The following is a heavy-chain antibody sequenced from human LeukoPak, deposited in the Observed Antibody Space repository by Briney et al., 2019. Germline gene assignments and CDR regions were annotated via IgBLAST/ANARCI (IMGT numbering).Heavy chain of an antibody. Sequence: SETLSLTCTVSGGSISSSSYYWGWIRQPPGKGLEWIGSIYYSGSTYYNPSLKSRVTISVDTSKNQFSLKLSSVTAADTAVYYCAREKYDFWSGSPDWGQGTLVTVSS. V-gene: IGHV4-39*07. D-gene: IGHD3-3*01. J-gene: IGHJ4*02. CDR3: AREKYDFWSGSPD. CDR1: GGSISSSSYY. CDR2: IYYSGST.